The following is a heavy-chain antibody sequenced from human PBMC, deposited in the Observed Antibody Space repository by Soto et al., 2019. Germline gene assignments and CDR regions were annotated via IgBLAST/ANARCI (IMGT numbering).Heavy chain of an antibody. J-gene: IGHJ4*02. D-gene: IGHD3-10*01. V-gene: IGHV4-30-4*01. CDR2: IYYSGST. CDR3: ARVRGVTYFDY. Sequence: SETLSLTCTLSGGSISSGDYYVRLIRQPPGKGLEWIGYIYYSGSTYYNPSLKSRLTTSVDTSKNQFSLKLSSVTAADTAVYYCARVRGVTYFDYWGQGTLVTVS. CDR1: GGSISSGDYY.